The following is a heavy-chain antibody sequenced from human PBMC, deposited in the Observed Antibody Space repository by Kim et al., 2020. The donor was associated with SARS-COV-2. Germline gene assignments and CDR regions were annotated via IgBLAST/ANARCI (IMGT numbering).Heavy chain of an antibody. Sequence: SETLSLTCTVSGDSISSSGGYYWSWIRQHPGKDLEWIGYIFYSGTTYYNPSLKSRVTISVDTSKNQFSLKLSSVAAADTAVYYCARVPTYYYDSSGSAFDYWGQGNLVTVSS. CDR2: IFYSGTT. J-gene: IGHJ4*02. CDR3: ARVPTYYYDSSGSAFDY. D-gene: IGHD3-22*01. V-gene: IGHV4-31*03. CDR1: GDSISSSGGYY.